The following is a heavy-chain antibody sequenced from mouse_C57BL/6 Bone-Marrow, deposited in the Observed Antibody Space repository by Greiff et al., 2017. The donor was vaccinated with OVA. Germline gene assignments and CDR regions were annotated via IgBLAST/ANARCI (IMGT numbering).Heavy chain of an antibody. Sequence: VQLQQSGPELVKPGASVKISCKASGYTFTDYYMNWVKQSHGKSLEWIGDINPNNGGTSYNQKFKGKATLTVDKSSSTAYMELRSLTSEDSAVYYCARGDYGSSPFAYWGQGTTVTVSS. D-gene: IGHD1-1*01. V-gene: IGHV1-26*01. CDR1: GYTFTDYY. J-gene: IGHJ1*01. CDR3: ARGDYGSSPFAY. CDR2: INPNNGGT.